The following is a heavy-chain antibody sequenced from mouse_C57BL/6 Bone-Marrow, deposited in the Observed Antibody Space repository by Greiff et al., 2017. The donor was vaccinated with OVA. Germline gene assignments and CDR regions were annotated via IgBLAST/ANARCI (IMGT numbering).Heavy chain of an antibody. V-gene: IGHV1-81*01. Sequence: QVQLQQSGAELARPGASVKLSCKASGYTFTSYGISWVKQRTGQGLEWIGEIYPRSGNTYYNEKFKGKATLTADKSSSTAYMEHRSLTSEDSAVYFCARAGFDYWGQGTTLTVSS. J-gene: IGHJ2*01. CDR1: GYTFTSYG. CDR3: ARAGFDY. CDR2: IYPRSGNT.